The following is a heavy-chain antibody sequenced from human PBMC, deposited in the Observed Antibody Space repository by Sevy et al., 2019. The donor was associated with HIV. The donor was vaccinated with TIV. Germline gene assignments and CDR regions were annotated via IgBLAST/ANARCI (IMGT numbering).Heavy chain of an antibody. CDR1: GGSISSGNYY. J-gene: IGHJ5*02. CDR3: ARDATEYTRSSVWFDP. D-gene: IGHD6-6*01. CDR2: ISLTGNT. V-gene: IGHV4-30-4*01. Sequence: SETLSLTCTVSGGSISSGNYYWHWIRQPPGKGLEWIGYISLTGNTDYNPSLKSQVTISVDTSNTQFSLRLTSVTAADTAVYYCARDATEYTRSSVWFDPWGQRTLVTVSS.